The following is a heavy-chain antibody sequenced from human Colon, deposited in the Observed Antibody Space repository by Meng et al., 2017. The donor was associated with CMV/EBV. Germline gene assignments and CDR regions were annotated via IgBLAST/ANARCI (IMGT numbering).Heavy chain of an antibody. V-gene: IGHV4-31*03. Sequence: SETLSLTCTVSGGSISSGGYYWSWIRQHPGKGLEWIGYIYYSGSTYYNPSLKSRVTISVDTSKNQFSLKLSSVTAADTAVYYCARDQEGYGMDVWGQGTLVTVSS. CDR1: GGSISSGGYY. CDR3: ARDQEGYGMDV. J-gene: IGHJ6*02. CDR2: IYYSGST.